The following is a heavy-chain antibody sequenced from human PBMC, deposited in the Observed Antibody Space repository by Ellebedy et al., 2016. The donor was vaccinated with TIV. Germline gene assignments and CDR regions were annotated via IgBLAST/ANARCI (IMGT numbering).Heavy chain of an antibody. J-gene: IGHJ2*01. V-gene: IGHV1-3*01. Sequence: ASVKVSCKASGYTFANYVMYWVRQAPGQRLEWMGRINCDNGDAQYSQKFQDRVTITRDTSTSTVYMELSSLRSEETALYYCARPVGPYDSTGSRYYWDFDLWGRGTLVTVSS. CDR3: ARPVGPYDSTGSRYYWDFDL. CDR1: GYTFANYV. D-gene: IGHD3-22*01. CDR2: INCDNGDA.